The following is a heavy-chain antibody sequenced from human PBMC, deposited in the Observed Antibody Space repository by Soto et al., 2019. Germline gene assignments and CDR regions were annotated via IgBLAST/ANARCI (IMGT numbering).Heavy chain of an antibody. Sequence: PGGSLRLSCAASGFTFSSYAMHWVRQAPGKGLEWVAVISYDGSNKYYADSVKGRFTISRDNSKNTLYLQMNSLRAEDTAVYYCARAMDSSGSYWGDAFDIWGQGTMVTVSS. CDR2: ISYDGSNK. CDR3: ARAMDSSGSYWGDAFDI. V-gene: IGHV3-30-3*01. D-gene: IGHD3-22*01. CDR1: GFTFSSYA. J-gene: IGHJ3*02.